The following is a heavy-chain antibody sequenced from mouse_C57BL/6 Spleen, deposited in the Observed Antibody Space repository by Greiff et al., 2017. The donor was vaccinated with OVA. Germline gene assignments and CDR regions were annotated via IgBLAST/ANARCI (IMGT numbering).Heavy chain of an antibody. D-gene: IGHD4-1*01. J-gene: IGHJ3*01. CDR2: IAPSDSYT. V-gene: IGHV1-69*01. CDR3: ARGVGPAY. CDR1: GYTFTSYW. Sequence: QVQLQQPGAELVMPGASVKLSCKASGYTFTSYWMHWVKQRPGQGLEWIGEIAPSDSYTNYNQKFKGKSTLTVDKSSSTAYMQLSSLTSEDAAVYYCARGVGPAYWGQGTLVTVSA.